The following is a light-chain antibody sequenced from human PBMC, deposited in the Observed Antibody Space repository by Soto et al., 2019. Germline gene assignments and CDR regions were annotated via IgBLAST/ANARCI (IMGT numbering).Light chain of an antibody. J-gene: IGKJ2*01. CDR3: MQALQTPPHT. V-gene: IGKV2-28*01. CDR2: LGS. CDR1: QSRLHSNGYNY. Sequence: DIVMTQSPLSLPVTPGEPASISCRSSQSRLHSNGYNYLDWYLQKPGQSPQLLIYLGSNRASGVPDRFSGSGSGTDFTLKISRVEAEDVGVYYCMQALQTPPHTFGQGTKLEIK.